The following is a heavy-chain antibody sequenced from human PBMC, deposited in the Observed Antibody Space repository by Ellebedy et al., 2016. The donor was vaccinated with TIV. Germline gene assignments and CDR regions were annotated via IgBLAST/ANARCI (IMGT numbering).Heavy chain of an antibody. D-gene: IGHD4-17*01. CDR3: ASRPNGDFHFLDY. J-gene: IGHJ4*02. V-gene: IGHV3-66*01. CDR2: IYSGGGT. Sequence: PGGSLRLSCAASGITVSTNYMSWVRPAPGRGLEWVSIIYSGGGTYYADSVKGRFTISRDNSKNTLYLQMNSLRAEDTAVYYCASRPNGDFHFLDYWGQGTLVTVSS. CDR1: GITVSTNY.